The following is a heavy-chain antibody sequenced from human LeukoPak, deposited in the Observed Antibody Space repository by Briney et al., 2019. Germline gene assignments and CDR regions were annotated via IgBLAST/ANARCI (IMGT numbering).Heavy chain of an antibody. Sequence: SETLSLTCTVSGGSISSGDYYWSWIRQPPGKGLEWIGYIYYSGSSNYSPSLKSRVTISVDTSKNQFSLKLSSVTAADTAVYYCARVPRVGSGSYDDYYYYYMDVWGKGTTVTVSS. D-gene: IGHD3-10*01. J-gene: IGHJ6*03. V-gene: IGHV4-61*08. CDR1: GGSISSGDYY. CDR2: IYYSGSS. CDR3: ARVPRVGSGSYDDYYYYYMDV.